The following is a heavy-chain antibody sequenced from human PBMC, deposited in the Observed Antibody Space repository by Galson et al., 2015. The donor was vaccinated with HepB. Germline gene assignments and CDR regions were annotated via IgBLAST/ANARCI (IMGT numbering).Heavy chain of an antibody. CDR3: ARDSIRHGSGSYYWFDP. D-gene: IGHD3-10*01. CDR1: GFTFSSYS. J-gene: IGHJ5*02. Sequence: SLRLSCAASGFTFSSYSMNWVRQAPGKELEWVSYISSSSSTIYYADSVKGRFTISRDNAKNSLYLQMNSLRDEDTAVYYCARDSIRHGSGSYYWFDPWGQGTLVTVSS. CDR2: ISSSSSTI. V-gene: IGHV3-48*02.